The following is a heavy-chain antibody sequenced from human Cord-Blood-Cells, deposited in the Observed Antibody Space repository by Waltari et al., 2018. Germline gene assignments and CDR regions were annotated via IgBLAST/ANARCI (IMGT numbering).Heavy chain of an antibody. J-gene: IGHJ3*02. V-gene: IGHV4-34*01. CDR1: GGSFSGYY. Sequence: VQPQQWGAGLLKPSETLSLTCAVYGGSFSGYYWSWIRQPPGKGLEWIGEINHSGSTNYNPSLKSRFTISVDTSKNQFSLKLSSVTAADTAVYYCAREVYCSSTSCYHDAFDIWGQGTMVTVSS. CDR2: INHSGST. CDR3: AREVYCSSTSCYHDAFDI. D-gene: IGHD2-2*01.